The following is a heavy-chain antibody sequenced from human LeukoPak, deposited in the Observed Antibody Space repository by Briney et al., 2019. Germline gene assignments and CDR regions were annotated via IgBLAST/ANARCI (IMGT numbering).Heavy chain of an antibody. J-gene: IGHJ6*02. CDR2: ISSSGSTI. CDR3: ARGGYCSNTSCYDSYYYGMDV. Sequence: PGGSLRLSCAASGFTFSDYYMSWIRQAPGKGLEWVSYISSSGSTIYYADSVKGRFTISRDNAKNSLYLQMNSLRAEDTAVYYCARGGYCSNTSCYDSYYYGMDVWGQGTTVTVSS. V-gene: IGHV3-11*04. CDR1: GFTFSDYY. D-gene: IGHD2-2*01.